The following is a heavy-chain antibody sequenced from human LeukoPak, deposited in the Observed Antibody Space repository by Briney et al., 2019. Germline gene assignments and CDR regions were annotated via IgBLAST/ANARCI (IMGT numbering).Heavy chain of an antibody. CDR2: ISYDGSNK. CDR3: AREATRVMDSHDAFDI. V-gene: IGHV3-30-3*01. CDR1: GFTFSSYA. Sequence: GGSLRLSCAASGFTFSSYAMHWVRQAPGKGLEWVAVISYDGSNKYYADSVKGRFTISRDNSKNTLYLQMNSLRAEDTAVYYCAREATRVMDSHDAFDIWGQGTMVTVSS. J-gene: IGHJ3*02. D-gene: IGHD2-8*01.